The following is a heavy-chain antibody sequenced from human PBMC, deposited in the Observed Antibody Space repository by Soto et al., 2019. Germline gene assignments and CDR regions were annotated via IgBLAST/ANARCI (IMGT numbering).Heavy chain of an antibody. CDR2: INHSGST. Sequence: SSETLSLTCAVYGGSFSGYYWSWIRQPPGKGLEWIGEINHSGSTNYNPSLKSRVTISVDTSKNQFSLKLSSVTAADTAVYYCARGRITMVRGRNWFDPWGPGTLVTVSS. V-gene: IGHV4-34*01. CDR1: GGSFSGYY. CDR3: ARGRITMVRGRNWFDP. J-gene: IGHJ5*02. D-gene: IGHD3-10*01.